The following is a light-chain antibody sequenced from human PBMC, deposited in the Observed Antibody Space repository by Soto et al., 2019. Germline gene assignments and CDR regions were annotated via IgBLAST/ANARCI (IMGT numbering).Light chain of an antibody. CDR1: QGISNH. CDR2: DAS. V-gene: IGKV1-17*03. CDR3: LQHTNFPLT. J-gene: IGKJ5*01. Sequence: DIQMTQSPSAMSASVGDRVTITCRASQGISNHLVWFQQRPGKLPKRLIYDASSLPTGVPSRFRGSGSGTDFTLTISSLQPEDFATYYCLQHTNFPLTFGQGTRLEIK.